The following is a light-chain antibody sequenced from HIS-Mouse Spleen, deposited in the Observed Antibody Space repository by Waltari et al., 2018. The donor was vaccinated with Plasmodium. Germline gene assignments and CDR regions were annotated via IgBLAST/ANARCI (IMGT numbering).Light chain of an antibody. CDR1: SSDVGSYNL. V-gene: IGLV2-23*01. CDR3: CSYAGSSTYV. CDR2: EGS. J-gene: IGLJ1*01. Sequence: QSALTQPASVSGSPGQSITISCTVTSSDVGSYNLVYWYQQHPGKARKLRIYEGSKVPSVVSSRCSGSKSGKTASLTISGLQAEDEADYYCCSYAGSSTYVFGTGTKVTVL.